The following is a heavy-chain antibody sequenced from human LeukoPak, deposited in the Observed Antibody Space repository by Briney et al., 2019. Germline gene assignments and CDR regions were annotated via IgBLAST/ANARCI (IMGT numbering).Heavy chain of an antibody. J-gene: IGHJ4*02. CDR1: GFTFSSYA. D-gene: IGHD3-22*01. CDR3: AKDSFFGYYYGSGYYSPYYFDY. V-gene: IGHV3-23*01. CDR2: ISGSGGST. Sequence: PGGSLRLSCAASGFTFSSYAMSWVRQAPGKGLEWVSAISGSGGSTYYAYSVKGRFTISEDTYKNALYLQMNILSAEDTAVYYSAKDSFFGYYYGSGYYSPYYFDYWGQGTLVTVSS.